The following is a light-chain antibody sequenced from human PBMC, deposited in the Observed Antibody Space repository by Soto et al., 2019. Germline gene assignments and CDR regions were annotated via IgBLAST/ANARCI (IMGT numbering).Light chain of an antibody. CDR1: QDITNY. CDR3: QQYRYLPLT. CDR2: DAS. V-gene: IGKV1-33*01. Sequence: DIPMTQSPSSLSASVGDRVTITCQASQDITNYSNWYQQKPGKAPKLLIYDASNLETGVPSRFSGSGSGTDFTFAISSLQPEDIATYYCQQYRYLPLTFGGGTKVEIK. J-gene: IGKJ4*01.